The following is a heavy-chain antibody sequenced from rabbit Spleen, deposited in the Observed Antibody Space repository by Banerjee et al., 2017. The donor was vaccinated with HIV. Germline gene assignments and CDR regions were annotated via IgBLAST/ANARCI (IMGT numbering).Heavy chain of an antibody. CDR2: IYAGTSGFVGAT. CDR3: ARDLDDVIGWNFGW. V-gene: IGHV1S40*01. J-gene: IGHJ6*01. CDR1: GFSFSSSDY. D-gene: IGHD4-1*01. Sequence: QQLVESGGGLVQPGASLTLTCKASGFSFSSSDYMCWVRQAPGKGLEWIGCIYAGTSGFVGATYYASWAAGRFTISKTSSTAVALQMTSLTAADTATYFCARDLDDVIGWNFGWWGPGTLVTVS.